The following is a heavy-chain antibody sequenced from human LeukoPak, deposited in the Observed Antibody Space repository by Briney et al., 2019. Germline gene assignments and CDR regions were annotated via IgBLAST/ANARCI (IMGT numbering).Heavy chain of an antibody. CDR1: GFAFSNFA. J-gene: IGHJ4*02. CDR2: ISGSGGTT. Sequence: GGSLRLSCAASGFAFSNFAMSWVRQTPGKGLEWVSEISGSGGTTYYADSVKGRFTISRDNSKNTLDLQMDSLRAEDTAVYYCARETRGAVGSYWGQGTLVTVSS. D-gene: IGHD6-19*01. CDR3: ARETRGAVGSY. V-gene: IGHV3-23*01.